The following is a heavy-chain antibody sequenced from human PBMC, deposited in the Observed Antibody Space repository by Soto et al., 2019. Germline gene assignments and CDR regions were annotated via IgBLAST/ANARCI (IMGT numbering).Heavy chain of an antibody. Sequence: QVQLVQSGAEVKKPGASVKVSCKASGYTFTSYGISWVRQAPGQGLEWMGWISAYNGNTNYAQKLQGRVTMTTDTSTSTAYMELMSLRSDDTAVYYCARDSRYYYDSSGYYHRWFDPWGQGTLVTVSS. CDR3: ARDSRYYYDSSGYYHRWFDP. V-gene: IGHV1-18*01. D-gene: IGHD3-22*01. CDR1: GYTFTSYG. CDR2: ISAYNGNT. J-gene: IGHJ5*02.